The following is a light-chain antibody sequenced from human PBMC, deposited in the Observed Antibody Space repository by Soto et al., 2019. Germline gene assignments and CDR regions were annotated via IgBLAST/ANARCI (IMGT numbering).Light chain of an antibody. V-gene: IGKV1-39*01. CDR1: QSISSY. CDR2: AAS. J-gene: IGKJ3*01. CDR3: QQSYSTPG. Sequence: DIQMTKSQSSMYASVGDRVSITCRASQSISSYLNWYQQKPGKAPKLLIYAASSLQSGVPSRFSGSGSGTDFTLTISSLQPEDFATYYCQQSYSTPGFGPGTKVDIK.